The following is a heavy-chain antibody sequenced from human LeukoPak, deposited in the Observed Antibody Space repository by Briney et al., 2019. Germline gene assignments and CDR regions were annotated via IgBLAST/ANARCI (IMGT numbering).Heavy chain of an antibody. CDR2: ISWNSGSI. CDR1: GFTFDDYA. J-gene: IGHJ4*02. CDR3: AKDSSSGGHYFDY. V-gene: IGHV3-9*01. D-gene: IGHD6-6*01. Sequence: GGSLRLFCAASGFTFDDYAMHWVRQAPGKGLEWVSGISWNSGSIAYADSVRGRFTISRDNVKNSLFLELNSLRPEDTALYYCAKDSSSGGHYFDYWGQGTLLTVSS.